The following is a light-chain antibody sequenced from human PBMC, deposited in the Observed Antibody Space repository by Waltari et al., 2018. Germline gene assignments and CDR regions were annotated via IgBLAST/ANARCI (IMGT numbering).Light chain of an antibody. J-gene: IGLJ3*02. CDR2: VNSDGSH. CDR3: QTGGFGIWV. Sequence: QLMLTQSPSASASLGASVKLTCTLSSGHSSYSIAWHQQHPEKGPRYLMKVNSDGSHSKGDGIPDRFSGSSSVTERYLSISSLQSEDEADYYCQTGGFGIWVFGGGTKLTVL. CDR1: SGHSSYS. V-gene: IGLV4-69*01.